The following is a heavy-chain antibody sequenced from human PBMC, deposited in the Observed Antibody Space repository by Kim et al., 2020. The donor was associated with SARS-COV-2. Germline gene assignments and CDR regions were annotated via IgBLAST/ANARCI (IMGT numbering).Heavy chain of an antibody. Sequence: GGSLRLSCAASGFTFSSYWMHWVRQAPGKGLVWVSRINSDGSSTSYADSVKGRFTISRDNAKNTLYLQMNSLRAEDTAVYYCARANMVRGYYYGMDVWGQGTTVTVSS. J-gene: IGHJ6*02. CDR1: GFTFSSYW. V-gene: IGHV3-74*01. CDR2: INSDGSST. CDR3: ARANMVRGYYYGMDV. D-gene: IGHD3-10*01.